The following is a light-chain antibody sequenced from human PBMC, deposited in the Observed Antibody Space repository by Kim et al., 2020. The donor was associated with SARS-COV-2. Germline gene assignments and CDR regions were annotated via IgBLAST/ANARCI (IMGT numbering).Light chain of an antibody. Sequence: QSVTISCTGSSRNVGAYNYVSWYQQHPGKAPKLMIYDVNERPSGVPDRFSGSRSGDTASLTISGLQAEDEADYYCCSFADYSYVFGIGTKVTVL. J-gene: IGLJ1*01. CDR3: CSFADYSYV. CDR2: DVN. CDR1: SRNVGAYNY. V-gene: IGLV2-11*01.